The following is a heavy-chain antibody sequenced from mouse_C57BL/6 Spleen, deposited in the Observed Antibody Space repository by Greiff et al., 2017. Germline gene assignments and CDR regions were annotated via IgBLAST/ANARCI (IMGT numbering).Heavy chain of an antibody. CDR3: VREVKPYWDFDV. J-gene: IGHJ1*03. Sequence: EVQLVESGGGLVKPKGSLKLSCAASGFTFNTYAMHWVRQAPGKGLEWVARIRSKSSNYATYYDDSVKDRFTISRDDSQSMLYLHMNNLKTEAAAMYYCVREVKPYWDFDVWGTGTTVTVSS. CDR2: IRSKSSNYAT. V-gene: IGHV10-3*01. CDR1: GFTFNTYA.